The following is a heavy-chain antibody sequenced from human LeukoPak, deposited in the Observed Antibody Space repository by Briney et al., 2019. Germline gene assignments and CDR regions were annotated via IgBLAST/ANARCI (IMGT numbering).Heavy chain of an antibody. Sequence: PSETLSLTCAVYGGSFSGYYWSWIRQPPGKGLEWIGEINHSGSTNYNPSLKSRVTISVDTSKNQFSLKLSSMTAADTAVYYCARHRTAAAATDYWGQGTLVTVSS. CDR3: ARHRTAAAATDY. V-gene: IGHV4-34*01. J-gene: IGHJ4*02. D-gene: IGHD6-13*01. CDR2: INHSGST. CDR1: GGSFSGYY.